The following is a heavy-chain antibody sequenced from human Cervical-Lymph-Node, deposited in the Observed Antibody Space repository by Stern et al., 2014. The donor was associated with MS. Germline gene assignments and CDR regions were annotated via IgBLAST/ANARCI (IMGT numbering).Heavy chain of an antibody. V-gene: IGHV4-34*01. CDR2: INHSGST. CDR3: ARGGVTMVRGVYYYYYGMDV. D-gene: IGHD3-10*01. J-gene: IGHJ6*02. Sequence: QVQLQQWGAGLLKPSETLSLTCAVYGGSFSGYYWSWIRQPPGKGLEWIGEINHSGSTNYNPSLKSRVTISVDTSKNQFSLKLSSVTAADTAVYYCARGGVTMVRGVYYYYYGMDVWGQGTTVTVSS. CDR1: GGSFSGYY.